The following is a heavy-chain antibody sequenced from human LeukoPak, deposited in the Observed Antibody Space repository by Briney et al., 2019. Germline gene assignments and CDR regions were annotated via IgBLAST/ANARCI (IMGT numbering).Heavy chain of an antibody. CDR3: ARSQRAGYNVYHFDY. D-gene: IGHD5-24*01. CDR2: INHSGST. CDR1: GGSFSGYY. J-gene: IGHJ4*02. Sequence: SETLSLTCAVYGGSFSGYYWSWIRRPPGKGLEWIGEINHSGSTNYNPSLKSRVTISVDTSKDQFSLKLSSVTAADTAVYYCARSQRAGYNVYHFDYWGQGTLVTVSS. V-gene: IGHV4-34*01.